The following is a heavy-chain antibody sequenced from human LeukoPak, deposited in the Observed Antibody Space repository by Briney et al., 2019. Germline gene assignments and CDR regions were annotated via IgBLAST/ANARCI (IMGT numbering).Heavy chain of an antibody. CDR3: ARSETSIPGF. Sequence: GASVKVSCKASGYTFTVYYMHWVRQAPGQGLEWMGRINPNSGDTHYAQKFQGRVTMTRDTSISAAYMELSRLTSDDTAVYYCARSETSIPGFWGQGTLVTVSS. V-gene: IGHV1-2*06. J-gene: IGHJ4*02. CDR2: INPNSGDT. D-gene: IGHD6-6*01. CDR1: GYTFTVYY.